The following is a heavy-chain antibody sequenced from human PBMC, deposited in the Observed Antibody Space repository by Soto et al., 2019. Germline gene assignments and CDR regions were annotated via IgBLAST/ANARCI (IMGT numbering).Heavy chain of an antibody. CDR1: RVAFSKFI. CDR3: ARPQQMYYDFWSGFSAGMDV. V-gene: IGHV1-69*13. J-gene: IGHJ6*02. D-gene: IGHD3-3*01. CDR2: IIPIFGTA. Sequence: ASVKVSCKASRVAFSKFIVTWVRQAPGLGLEWMGGIIPIFGTANYAQKFQGRVTITADESTSTAYMELSSLRSEDTAVYYCARPQQMYYDFWSGFSAGMDVWGQGTTVTVSS.